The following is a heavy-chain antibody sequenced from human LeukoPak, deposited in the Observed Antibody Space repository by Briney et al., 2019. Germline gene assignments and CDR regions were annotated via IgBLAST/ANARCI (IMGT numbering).Heavy chain of an antibody. J-gene: IGHJ4*02. Sequence: PSETLSLTCAVSGGSISSGGYSWSWIRQPPGKGLERIGYIYHSGSTYYNPSLKSRVTISVDRSKNQFSLKLSSVTAADTAVYYCAREKILWGYYFDYWGQGTLVTVSS. CDR1: GGSISSGGYS. D-gene: IGHD2-21*01. V-gene: IGHV4-30-2*01. CDR3: AREKILWGYYFDY. CDR2: IYHSGST.